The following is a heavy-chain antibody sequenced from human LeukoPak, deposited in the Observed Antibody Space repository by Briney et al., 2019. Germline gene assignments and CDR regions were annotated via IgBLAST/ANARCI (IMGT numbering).Heavy chain of an antibody. V-gene: IGHV4-59*08. Sequence: PSGTLSLTCTVSGGSISGNHWSWIRKPPGKGLEWIGYIYYSGRTNNNPSLKSRVTISVDTSKNQLSLKLSSVTAADTAVYYCARHWETSSWYVDYWGQGILVTVSS. D-gene: IGHD6-13*01. CDR1: GGSISGNH. CDR3: ARHWETSSWYVDY. CDR2: IYYSGRT. J-gene: IGHJ4*02.